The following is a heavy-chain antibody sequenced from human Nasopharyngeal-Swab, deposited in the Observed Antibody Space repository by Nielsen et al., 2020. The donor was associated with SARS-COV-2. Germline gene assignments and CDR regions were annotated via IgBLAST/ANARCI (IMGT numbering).Heavy chain of an antibody. V-gene: IGHV4-34*01. CDR3: ARGGYSGYDSSNWFDP. CDR2: LNHSGST. D-gene: IGHD5-12*01. Sequence: SETLSLTCAVYGGSFSGYYWSWIRQPPGKGLDWIGELNHSGSTNYNPSLKSRVTISVDTSKNQFSLKLSSVTAADTAVYYCARGGYSGYDSSNWFDPWGQGTLVTVSS. CDR1: GGSFSGYY. J-gene: IGHJ5*02.